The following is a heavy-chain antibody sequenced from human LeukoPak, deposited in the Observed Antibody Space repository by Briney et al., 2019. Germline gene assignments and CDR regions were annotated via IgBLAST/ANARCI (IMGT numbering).Heavy chain of an antibody. CDR3: AREGDGYNSPIDY. CDR2: ITSSSSYI. J-gene: IGHJ4*02. D-gene: IGHD5-24*01. CDR1: GFTLSSYS. Sequence: GGSLRLSCAASGFTLSSYSLNWVRQAPGKGLEWVSSITSSSSYIYYADSVKGRFTISRDNAKNSLFLQMNSLRADDTAVYYCAREGDGYNSPIDYWGQGTPVTVSS. V-gene: IGHV3-21*01.